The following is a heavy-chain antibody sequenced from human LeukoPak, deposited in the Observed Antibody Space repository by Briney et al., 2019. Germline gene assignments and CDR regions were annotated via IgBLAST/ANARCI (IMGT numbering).Heavy chain of an antibody. CDR1: GGSISSSSYY. V-gene: IGHV4-39*02. CDR2: IYYSGST. J-gene: IGHJ4*02. CDR3: ARESHSGSLPY. Sequence: SETLSLTCTVSGGSISSSSYYWGWVRQPPGKGLEWIGSIYYSGSTYYNPSLKSRVTISVDTSKNQFSLKLSSVTAADTAVYYCARESHSGSLPYWGQGTLVTVSS. D-gene: IGHD1-26*01.